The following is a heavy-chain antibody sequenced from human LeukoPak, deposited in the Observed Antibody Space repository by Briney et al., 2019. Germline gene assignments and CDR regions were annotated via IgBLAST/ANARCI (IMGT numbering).Heavy chain of an antibody. V-gene: IGHV4-39*07. J-gene: IGHJ5*02. D-gene: IGHD6-19*01. Sequence: SETLSLTCTVSGGSINSRSYYWGWIRQPPGKGLEWIGSMHYSGSAYYNPSLRSRVTISVDTSKNQFSLKLSSLTAADTAVYFCARVFSSGWYWFDPWGRGTLVTVSS. CDR3: ARVFSSGWYWFDP. CDR2: MHYSGSA. CDR1: GGSINSRSYY.